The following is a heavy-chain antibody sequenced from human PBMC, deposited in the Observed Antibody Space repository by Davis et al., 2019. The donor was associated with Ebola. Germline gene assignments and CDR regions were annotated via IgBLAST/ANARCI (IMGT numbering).Heavy chain of an antibody. CDR3: AREDYPRGMDV. J-gene: IGHJ6*02. D-gene: IGHD4-11*01. Sequence: GASLNISCAASGFTFSSYGMHWVRQAPGTGLEWVAVIWYDGSNKYYADSVKGRFTISRDNSKNTLYLQMNSLRAEDTAVYYCAREDYPRGMDVWGQGTTVTVSS. V-gene: IGHV3-33*08. CDR1: GFTFSSYG. CDR2: IWYDGSNK.